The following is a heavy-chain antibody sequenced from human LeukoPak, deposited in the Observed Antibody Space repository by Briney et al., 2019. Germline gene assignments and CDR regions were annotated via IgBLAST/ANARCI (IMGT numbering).Heavy chain of an antibody. V-gene: IGHV1-18*01. CDR3: ARETPGYGDHNAFDI. D-gene: IGHD4-17*01. J-gene: IGHJ3*02. CDR1: GYTFTSYG. CDR2: ISAYNGNT. Sequence: GASVKFSCKASGYTFTSYGISWVRQAPGQGLEWMGWISAYNGNTNYAQKLQGRVTMTTDTSTSTAYMELRSLRSDDTAVYYCARETPGYGDHNAFDIWGQGTMVTVSS.